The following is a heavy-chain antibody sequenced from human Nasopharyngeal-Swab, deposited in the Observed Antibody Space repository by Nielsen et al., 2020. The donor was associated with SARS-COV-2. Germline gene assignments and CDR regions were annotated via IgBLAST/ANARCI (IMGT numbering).Heavy chain of an antibody. Sequence: QAPGKGLEWIGEINHSGSTNYNPSLKSRVTISVDTSKNQFSLKLSSVTAADTAVYYCARPTTLGYYYGMDVWGQGTTVTVSS. CDR2: INHSGST. J-gene: IGHJ6*02. D-gene: IGHD1-14*01. V-gene: IGHV4-34*01. CDR3: ARPTTLGYYYGMDV.